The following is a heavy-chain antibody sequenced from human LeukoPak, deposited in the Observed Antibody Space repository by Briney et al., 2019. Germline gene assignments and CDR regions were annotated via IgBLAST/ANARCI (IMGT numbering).Heavy chain of an antibody. D-gene: IGHD3-9*01. CDR1: GGSISSYY. J-gene: IGHJ4*02. Sequence: SETLSLTCTVSGGSISSYYWSWIRQPPGKGLEWIGYIYYSGSTNYNPSLKSRVTISVDRSKNQFSLKLSSVTAADTAVYYCARRLILTGYYDYWGQGTLVTVSS. CDR2: IYYSGST. CDR3: ARRLILTGYYDY. V-gene: IGHV4-59*12.